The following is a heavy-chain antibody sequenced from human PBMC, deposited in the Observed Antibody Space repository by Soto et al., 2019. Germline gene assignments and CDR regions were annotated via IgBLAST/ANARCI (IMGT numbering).Heavy chain of an antibody. CDR3: ARDPGIVVVPAARTHGGY. V-gene: IGHV3-21*01. D-gene: IGHD2-2*01. CDR2: ISSSSSYI. CDR1: GFTFSSYS. J-gene: IGHJ4*02. Sequence: PGGSLRLSCAASGFTFSSYSMNWVRQAPGKGLEWVSSISSSSSYIYYADSVKGRFTISRDNAKNSLYLQMNSLRAEDTAVYYCARDPGIVVVPAARTHGGYWGQGTLVTVSS.